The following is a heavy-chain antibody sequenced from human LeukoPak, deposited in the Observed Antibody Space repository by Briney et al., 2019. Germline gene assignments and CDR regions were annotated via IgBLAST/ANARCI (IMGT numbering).Heavy chain of an antibody. Sequence: AASVKVSCKASGYTFTGYYMHWVRQAPGQGLEWMGWINPNSGGTNYAQKFQGRVTMTRDTSISTAYMELGRLRSDDTAVYYCARGPYYDFWSGYLSDAFDIWGQGTMVTVSS. CDR1: GYTFTGYY. V-gene: IGHV1-2*02. CDR2: INPNSGGT. D-gene: IGHD3-3*01. J-gene: IGHJ3*02. CDR3: ARGPYYDFWSGYLSDAFDI.